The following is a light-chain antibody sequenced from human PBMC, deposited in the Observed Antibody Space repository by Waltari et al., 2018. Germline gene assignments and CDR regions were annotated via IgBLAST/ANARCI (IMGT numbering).Light chain of an antibody. CDR2: DVR. CDR3: SSYTSTSTHV. Sequence: QSALTQPASVSGSPGQSITISCSGTSSDVGGFNSFSWYQHHPGKAPKLLLYDVRKRPSGVSNRFSGSKSGNTASLTISGLQSEDEADYYCSSYTSTSTHVFGTGTKVTVL. J-gene: IGLJ1*01. V-gene: IGLV2-14*03. CDR1: SSDVGGFNS.